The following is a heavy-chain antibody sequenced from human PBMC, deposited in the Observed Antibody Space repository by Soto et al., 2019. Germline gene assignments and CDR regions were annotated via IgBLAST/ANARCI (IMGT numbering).Heavy chain of an antibody. CDR1: GFTFIHSA. Sequence: GASVKVSCKASGFTFIHSAIQWVRQARGQSLEWIGWIVVGSGSTSYAQKFQGRVTMTRDTSTSTVYMELSSLRSEDTAVYYCARTPAYYYDSSGYTPGYWYFDLWGRGTLVTVSS. CDR2: IVVGSGST. J-gene: IGHJ2*01. D-gene: IGHD3-22*01. V-gene: IGHV1-58*02. CDR3: ARTPAYYYDSSGYTPGYWYFDL.